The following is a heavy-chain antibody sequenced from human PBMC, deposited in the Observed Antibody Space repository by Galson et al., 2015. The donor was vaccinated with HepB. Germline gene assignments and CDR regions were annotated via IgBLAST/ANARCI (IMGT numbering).Heavy chain of an antibody. CDR3: ARDYGSGSYYPRYGMDV. V-gene: IGHV1-2*04. D-gene: IGHD3-10*01. J-gene: IGHJ6*02. CDR2: INPNSGGT. Sequence: SVKVSCKASGYTFTGYYMHWVRQAPGQGLEWMGWINPNSGGTNYAQKFQGWVTMTRDTSISTAYMELSRLRSDDTAVYYCARDYGSGSYYPRYGMDVWGQGTTVTVSS. CDR1: GYTFTGYY.